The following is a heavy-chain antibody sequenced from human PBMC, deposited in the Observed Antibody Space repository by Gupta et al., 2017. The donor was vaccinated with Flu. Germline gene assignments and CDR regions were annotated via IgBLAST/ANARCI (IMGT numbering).Heavy chain of an antibody. CDR3: AKGGGDYGASHFDY. J-gene: IGHJ4*02. CDR1: SEA. Sequence: SEAMRGGRQAPGKGLEWVSGIVGSGGSTYYADAGKGRFTISRDNSKNTLSLHMNSLRAEDTAVFYCAKGGGDYGASHFDYWGQGTLVTVSS. V-gene: IGHV3-23*01. D-gene: IGHD4-17*01. CDR2: IVGSGGST.